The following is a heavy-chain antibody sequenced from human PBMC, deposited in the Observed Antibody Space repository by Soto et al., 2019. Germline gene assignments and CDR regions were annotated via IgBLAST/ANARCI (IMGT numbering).Heavy chain of an antibody. D-gene: IGHD1-26*01. Sequence: GESLKISCKGSGYSFTSYRIGWVRQMPGKGLEWMGIIYPGDSDTRYSPSFQGHVTISADKSIGTAYLQWSSLKASDSGIYYCARPFIVGNIPGGLYRMDVWGQGTTVTVSS. CDR1: GYSFTSYR. CDR2: IYPGDSDT. CDR3: ARPFIVGNIPGGLYRMDV. V-gene: IGHV5-51*01. J-gene: IGHJ6*02.